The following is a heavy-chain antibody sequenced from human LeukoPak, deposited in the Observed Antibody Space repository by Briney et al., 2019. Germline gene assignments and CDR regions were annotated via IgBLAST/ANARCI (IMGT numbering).Heavy chain of an antibody. CDR3: ARGFDAHNAFDI. D-gene: IGHD3-9*01. V-gene: IGHV4-30-4*01. Sequence: SETLSLTRTVSGGSISSSDYYWSWIRQPPGKGLEWIGYIYYSGSTSYNPSLKSRVTISVDTSKNQFSLKLTSVTAADTAVYYCARGFDAHNAFDIWGQGTMVTVSS. J-gene: IGHJ3*02. CDR1: GGSISSSDYY. CDR2: IYYSGST.